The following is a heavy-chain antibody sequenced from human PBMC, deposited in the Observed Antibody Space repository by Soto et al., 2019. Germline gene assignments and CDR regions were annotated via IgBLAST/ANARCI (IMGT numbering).Heavy chain of an antibody. CDR1: GGSISSGGYY. D-gene: IGHD3-3*01. V-gene: IGHV4-31*03. J-gene: IGHJ4*02. CDR2: IYYSGST. CDR3: ARFQGRINDFWSGYSTGPFDY. Sequence: TLSLTCTVSGGSISSGGYYWSWIRQHPGKGLEWIGYIYYSGSTYYNPSLKSRVTISVDTSKNQFSLKLSSVTAADTAVYYCARFQGRINDFWSGYSTGPFDYWGQGTLVTVSS.